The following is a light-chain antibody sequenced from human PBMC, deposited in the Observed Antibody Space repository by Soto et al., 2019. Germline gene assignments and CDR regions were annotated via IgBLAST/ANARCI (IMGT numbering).Light chain of an antibody. CDR3: QQGYSTPLT. Sequence: DIQMTQSPSSLSASVGQRVTITCRASQSISEYLKWYQQKPGKAPKLLIFSASSLQSGVPVRFSGSGSGTDFTLIISSLQAEDIGTYYCQQGYSTPLTFGGGTKVEI. CDR2: SAS. CDR1: QSISEY. V-gene: IGKV1-39*01. J-gene: IGKJ4*01.